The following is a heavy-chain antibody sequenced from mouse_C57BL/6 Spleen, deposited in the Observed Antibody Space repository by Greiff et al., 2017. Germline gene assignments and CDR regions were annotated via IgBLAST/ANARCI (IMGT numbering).Heavy chain of an antibody. CDR3: AREENYYGSSSWFAY. J-gene: IGHJ3*01. CDR1: GYTFTDHT. Sequence: QVQLQQSDAELVKPGASVKISCKVSGYTFTDHTIHWMKQRPEQGLEWIGYIYPRDGSTKYNEKFKSKATLTVDKSSSTAYMQLSSLTSEDSAVYYCAREENYYGSSSWFAYWGQGTLVTVSA. D-gene: IGHD1-1*01. CDR2: IYPRDGST. V-gene: IGHV1-78*01.